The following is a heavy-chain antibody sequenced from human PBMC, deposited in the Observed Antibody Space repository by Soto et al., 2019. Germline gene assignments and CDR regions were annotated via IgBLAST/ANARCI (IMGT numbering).Heavy chain of an antibody. Sequence: GGSLRLSCAASGFTFSSYWMSWVRQAPGKGLEWVANIKQDGSEKYYVDSVKGRFTISRDNAKNSLYLQMNSLRAEDTAVHYCARALWGPAGHINWFDPWGQGTLVTVSS. CDR1: GFTFSSYW. J-gene: IGHJ5*02. D-gene: IGHD2-2*01. CDR3: ARALWGPAGHINWFDP. CDR2: IKQDGSEK. V-gene: IGHV3-7*03.